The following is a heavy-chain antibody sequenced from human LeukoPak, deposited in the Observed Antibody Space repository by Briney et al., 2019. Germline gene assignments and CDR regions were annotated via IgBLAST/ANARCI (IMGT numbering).Heavy chain of an antibody. D-gene: IGHD2-2*01. CDR2: INHSGGT. CDR1: GGSFSGYY. V-gene: IGHV4-34*01. CDR3: ARAMPEPSYYYYMDV. Sequence: SETLSLTCAVYGGSFSGYYWSWIRQPPGKGLEWIGEINHSGGTNYNPSLKSRVTISVDTSKNQFSLKLSSVTAADTAVYYCARAMPEPSYYYYMDVWGKGTTVTVSS. J-gene: IGHJ6*03.